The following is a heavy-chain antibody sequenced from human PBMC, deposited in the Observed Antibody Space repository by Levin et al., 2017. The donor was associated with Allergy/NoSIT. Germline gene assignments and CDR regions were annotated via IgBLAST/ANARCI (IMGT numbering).Heavy chain of an antibody. D-gene: IGHD6-19*01. V-gene: IGHV3-23*01. CDR3: AKDGRGTLHSSGWYGGFFDY. J-gene: IGHJ4*02. CDR2: ISGSGGST. CDR1: GFTFSSYA. Sequence: SGGSLRLSCAASGFTFSSYAMSWVRQAPGKGLEWVSAISGSGGSTYYADSVKGRFTISRDNSKNTLYLQMNSLRAEDTAVYYCAKDGRGTLHSSGWYGGFFDYWGQGTLVTVSS.